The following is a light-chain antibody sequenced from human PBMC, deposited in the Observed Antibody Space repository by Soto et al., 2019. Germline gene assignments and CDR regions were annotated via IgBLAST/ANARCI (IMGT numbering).Light chain of an antibody. CDR2: GAS. CDR1: QSVNIN. CDR3: QQYKDWPPLT. J-gene: IGKJ4*01. Sequence: EIVMTQSPVTLSASPGERVTLSCSASQSVNINLAWYQQRHGQAPRVLIYGASNRASGIPDKFSGSGSGTDFTLTISSLEPDDFALYFCQQYKDWPPLTFGGGTRVEIK. V-gene: IGKV3D-15*01.